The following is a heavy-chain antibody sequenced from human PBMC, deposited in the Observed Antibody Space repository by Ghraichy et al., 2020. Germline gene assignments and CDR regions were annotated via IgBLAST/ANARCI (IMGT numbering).Heavy chain of an antibody. D-gene: IGHD3-10*01. CDR1: GGSISNIGYY. CDR2: VYYSGRT. V-gene: IGHV4-39*01. CDR3: SRLGGSETLEYYFNY. Sequence: QTLSLTCTVSGGSISNIGYYWGWIRQPPGKGLEWIGSVYYSGRTYYNSSLESRLTISTDTSKNQLSLRLRSVTATDTAVYYCSRLGGSETLEYYFNYWGQGTLVTVSS. J-gene: IGHJ4*02.